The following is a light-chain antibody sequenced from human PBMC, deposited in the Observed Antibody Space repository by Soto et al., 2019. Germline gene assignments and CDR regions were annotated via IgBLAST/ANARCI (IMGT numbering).Light chain of an antibody. J-gene: IGLJ2*01. Sequence: QPVLTQSPSASASLGASVKLTCTLSSGHSSYAIAWHQQQPEKGPRYLMKLNSDGSHSKGDGIPDRFSGSSSGAERYLTISSLQSEDEADYYCQTWGTGIVVFGGATKRTVL. CDR2: LNSDGSH. CDR1: SGHSSYA. V-gene: IGLV4-69*01. CDR3: QTWGTGIVV.